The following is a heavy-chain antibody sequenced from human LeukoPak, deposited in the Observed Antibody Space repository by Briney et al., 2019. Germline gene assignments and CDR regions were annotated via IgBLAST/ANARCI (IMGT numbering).Heavy chain of an antibody. Sequence: NPSETLSLTCAVYGGSFSNYYWSWIRQPPGKGLEWIGEVNHSGSTRYNPSLKSRVIISVDTSKNQFSLKLSSVTAADTAVYYCARDWVAGSFDYWGQGTLVTVSS. CDR3: ARDWVAGSFDY. J-gene: IGHJ4*02. CDR2: VNHSGST. V-gene: IGHV4-34*01. D-gene: IGHD6-19*01. CDR1: GGSFSNYY.